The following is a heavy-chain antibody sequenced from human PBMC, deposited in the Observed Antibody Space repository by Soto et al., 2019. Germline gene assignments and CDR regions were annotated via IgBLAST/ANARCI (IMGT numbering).Heavy chain of an antibody. J-gene: IGHJ6*02. CDR3: VLVDNYVTPTPQDV. CDR2: ISPYTSNT. D-gene: IGHD3-16*01. Sequence: QVQLVQSGDEVKKPGASVKVSCKASGYIFVNYGIAWVRQAPGQGLEWMGWISPYTSNTHSATKIQGRLTMTTDTSTSTTLMDLGSLTSDETAVYYCVLVDNYVTPTPQDVWGQGTTVTVSS. CDR1: GYIFVNYG. V-gene: IGHV1-18*01.